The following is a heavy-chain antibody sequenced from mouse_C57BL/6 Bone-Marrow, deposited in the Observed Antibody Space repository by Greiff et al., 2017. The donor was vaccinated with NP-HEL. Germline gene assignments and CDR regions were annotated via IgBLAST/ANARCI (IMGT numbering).Heavy chain of an antibody. Sequence: QVQLMQSGPELVKPGASVKISCKASGYAFRSSWMNWVKQRPGQGLEWIGRIYPGDGDTNYNGQFKGKATLTADTSSSTAYMPLSSLTSEDSAVYFCARLSTTVVADDWGQGTTLTVSA. CDR3: ARLSTTVVADD. CDR1: GYAFRSSW. CDR2: IYPGDGDT. J-gene: IGHJ2*01. D-gene: IGHD1-1*01. V-gene: IGHV1-82*01.